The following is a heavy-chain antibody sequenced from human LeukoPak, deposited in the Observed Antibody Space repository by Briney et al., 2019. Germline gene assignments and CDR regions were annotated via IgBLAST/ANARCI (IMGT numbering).Heavy chain of an antibody. J-gene: IGHJ4*02. CDR2: INPNSGDT. D-gene: IGHD1-26*01. CDR1: GYTFTGYY. Sequence: ASVKVSCKASGYTFTGYYMHWVRQAPGQGLEWMGWINPNSGDTKYAQKFQDRVTMTRDTSIITAYMELSSLTSDDTALYYCARVRIVGATTPMLDYWGQGTLVTVSS. V-gene: IGHV1-2*02. CDR3: ARVRIVGATTPMLDY.